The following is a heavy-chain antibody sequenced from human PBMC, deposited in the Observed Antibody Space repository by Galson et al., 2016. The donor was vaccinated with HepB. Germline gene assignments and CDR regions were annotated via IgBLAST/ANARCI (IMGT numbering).Heavy chain of an antibody. D-gene: IGHD3-16*01. J-gene: IGHJ4*02. V-gene: IGHV2-5*01. Sequence: PALVTPTQTLTLTCTFSGFSLSTGGVGVGWIRQPPGKALEWLAHIYWNDDKRYSPSLKSRLTITKDTAKNQVPLTMTNIDPEDTATYYRLRQIPDHIWGSLKGYFDYWGQGTLVTVS. CDR3: LRQIPDHIWGSLKGYFDY. CDR2: IYWNDDK. CDR1: GFSLSTGGVG.